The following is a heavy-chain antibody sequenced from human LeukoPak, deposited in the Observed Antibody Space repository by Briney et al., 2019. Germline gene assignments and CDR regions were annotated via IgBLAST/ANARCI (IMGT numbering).Heavy chain of an antibody. D-gene: IGHD6-13*01. V-gene: IGHV3-64D*09. J-gene: IGHJ4*02. CDR1: GFTFSTYV. CDR3: GGNNSWYLDY. Sequence: PGGSLRLSCSASGFTFSTYVMHWVRQAPGKGLEYVSAITTNGGSTYHADSVRGRFTISRDNSKNTLYLQMNSLRTEDTAVYYCGGNNSWYLDYWGQGTLVTVSS. CDR2: ITTNGGST.